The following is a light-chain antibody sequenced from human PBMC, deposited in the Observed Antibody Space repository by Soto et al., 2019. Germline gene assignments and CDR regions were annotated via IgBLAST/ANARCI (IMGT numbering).Light chain of an antibody. Sequence: ETVLTQSPGTLSLSPGERATLSCRASQSVSSSNLAWYQQKPGQAPRLLIFAASGRAAGIPDRFSGSGSGTDFTLTISRLDPEDFAMYFCQQYGSSPLTFGGGTKVEIK. CDR2: AAS. J-gene: IGKJ4*01. CDR3: QQYGSSPLT. CDR1: QSVSSSN. V-gene: IGKV3-20*01.